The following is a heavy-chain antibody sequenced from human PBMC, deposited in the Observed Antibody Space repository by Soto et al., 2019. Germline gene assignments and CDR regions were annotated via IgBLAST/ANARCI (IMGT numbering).Heavy chain of an antibody. CDR2: VIPIFGTT. Sequence: QVQLVQSGAEMKKPGSSERVSCTASGGSFSSSGISWVRQAPGQGLEWMAGVIPIFGTTKNAPKFQGRVTVCGDESTRTAYMELNSIRSEDTAVYFCARSRPQVSDFPGVIPGAALDVRGQGTLVTVSS. CDR1: GGSFSSSG. J-gene: IGHJ3*01. V-gene: IGHV1-69*01. CDR3: ARSRPQVSDFPGVIPGAALDV. D-gene: IGHD2-21*01.